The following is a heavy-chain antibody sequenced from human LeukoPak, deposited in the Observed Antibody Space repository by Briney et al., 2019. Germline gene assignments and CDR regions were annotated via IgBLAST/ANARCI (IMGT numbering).Heavy chain of an antibody. D-gene: IGHD6-13*01. CDR2: ISGGDGRT. CDR3: STSPSFGSSWYQFNY. V-gene: IGHV3-23*01. Sequence: GGSLRLSCAVSGLTFYTYAMSWVRQVPGKGLEWVSAISGGDGRTYYSDSVKGRFTISRDNSQNTLYLQMNTLRAEDTAVYYCSTSPSFGSSWYQFNYWGQGALVIVSS. CDR1: GLTFYTYA. J-gene: IGHJ4*02.